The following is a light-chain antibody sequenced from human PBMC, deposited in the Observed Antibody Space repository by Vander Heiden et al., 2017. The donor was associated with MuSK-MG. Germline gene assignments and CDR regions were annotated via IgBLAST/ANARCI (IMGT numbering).Light chain of an antibody. CDR3: QQSDSTPLT. CDR2: AAS. V-gene: IGKV1-39*01. CDR1: QSISSY. Sequence: DIQMTQSPSSLSASVGDRVTITCRASQSISSYLNWYQQKPGKAPKLLIYAASSLQSGVPSRFSGSGSGTDFTLTISILHPEDFATYYCQQSDSTPLTFGGGTKVEIK. J-gene: IGKJ4*01.